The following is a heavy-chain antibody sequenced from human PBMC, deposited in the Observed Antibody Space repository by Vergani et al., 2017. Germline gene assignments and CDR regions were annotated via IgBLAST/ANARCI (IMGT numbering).Heavy chain of an antibody. V-gene: IGHV5-51*01. Sequence: EVQLVQSGAEVKKSGESLKISCKASGYSFTNYWISWVRQMPGKGLEWVASIYPGDFDTRISPSFQGQVTISADRSISTAYLQWSSLKASDTAMYYCARHGAGVIYDYWGQGTLVTVSS. CDR3: ARHGAGVIYDY. CDR2: IYPGDFDT. CDR1: GYSFTNYW. D-gene: IGHD3-22*01. J-gene: IGHJ4*02.